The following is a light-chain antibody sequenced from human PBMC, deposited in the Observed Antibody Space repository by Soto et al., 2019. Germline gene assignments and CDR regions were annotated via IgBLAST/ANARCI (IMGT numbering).Light chain of an antibody. CDR3: SSYTSISTLYV. CDR1: NSDVGGYNY. Sequence: QSALTQPASVSGSPGQSITISCTGTNSDVGGYNYVSWYQQHPGKAPELMIYEVSHRPSGVSNRFSGSKSDNTASLTISGLQAEDEADYYCSSYTSISTLYVFGTGIKV. J-gene: IGLJ1*01. CDR2: EVS. V-gene: IGLV2-14*01.